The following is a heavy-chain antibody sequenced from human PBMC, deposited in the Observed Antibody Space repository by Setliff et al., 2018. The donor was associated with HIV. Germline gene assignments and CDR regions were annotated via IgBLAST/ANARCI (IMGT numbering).Heavy chain of an antibody. J-gene: IGHJ4*02. D-gene: IGHD1-26*01. V-gene: IGHV1-3*02. Sequence: SPEFQGRVTITRDTSASTVYMELSSLRSEDMAVYYCARGGTYAFDYWGQGTLVTVSS. CDR3: ARGGTYAFDY.